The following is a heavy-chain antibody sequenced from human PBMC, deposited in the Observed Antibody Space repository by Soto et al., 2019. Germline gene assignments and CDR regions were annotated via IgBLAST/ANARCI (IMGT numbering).Heavy chain of an antibody. D-gene: IGHD6-25*01. CDR3: LRGISGRYGYFDL. Sequence: GVLIISCAASGLTLSSYLVHLVRQAPGKGLVWVSRIKAAGSTTDYADSVKGRFAISRDNAENTLYLQMNSLGAEDTALYYCLRGISGRYGYFDLWGRGTLVTVSS. CDR1: GLTLSSYL. V-gene: IGHV3-74*01. J-gene: IGHJ2*01. CDR2: IKAAGSTT.